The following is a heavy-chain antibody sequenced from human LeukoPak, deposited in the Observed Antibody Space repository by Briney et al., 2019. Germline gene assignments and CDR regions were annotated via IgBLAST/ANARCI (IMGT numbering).Heavy chain of an antibody. CDR1: GFTFDDYA. CDR3: AKDIGIAVAGTRFDY. V-gene: IGHV3-9*01. J-gene: IGHJ4*02. CDR2: ISWNSGSI. Sequence: PGGSLRLSCAASGFTFDDYAMHWVRQAPGKGLEWVSGISWNSGSIGYADSVKGRFTISRDNAKNSLYLQMNSLRAEDTALYYCAKDIGIAVAGTRFDYWGQGTLVTVSS. D-gene: IGHD6-19*01.